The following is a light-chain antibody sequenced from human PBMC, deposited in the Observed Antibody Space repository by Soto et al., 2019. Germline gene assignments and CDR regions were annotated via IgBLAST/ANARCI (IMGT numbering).Light chain of an antibody. CDR1: QSVSSR. J-gene: IGKJ4*01. V-gene: IGKV3-15*01. Sequence: EIEMTQSPSTLSASPGERATISCGASQSVSSRLAWYQQKPGQAPRLLIYDASTRATGIPARFSGSGSGTEFTLTISSLQSDDFAPYYCQQYNSWPLTFGGGTKVEIK. CDR3: QQYNSWPLT. CDR2: DAS.